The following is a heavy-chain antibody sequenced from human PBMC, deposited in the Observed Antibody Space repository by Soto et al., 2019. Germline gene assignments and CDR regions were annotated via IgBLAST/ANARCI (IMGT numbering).Heavy chain of an antibody. D-gene: IGHD3-3*01. CDR2: INPNSGGT. CDR3: ARVRYYDFWSGYYNGRSPFDI. Sequence: EASVKVSCKASGYTFTGYYMHWVRQAPGQGLEWMGWINPNSGGTNYAQKFQGRVTMTRDTSISTAYMELSRLRSDDTAVYYCARVRYYDFWSGYYNGRSPFDIWGQGTMVTVSS. CDR1: GYTFTGYY. J-gene: IGHJ3*02. V-gene: IGHV1-2*02.